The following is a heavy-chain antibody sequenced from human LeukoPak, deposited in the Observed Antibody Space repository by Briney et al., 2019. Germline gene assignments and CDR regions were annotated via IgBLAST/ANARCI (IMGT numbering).Heavy chain of an antibody. J-gene: IGHJ4*02. V-gene: IGHV4-59*08. CDR2: IYYSGST. CDR3: ARSAGYCSGGSCYLSY. D-gene: IGHD2-15*01. Sequence: SETLSLTCTVSGGSISSYYWSWIRQPPGKGLEWIGYIYYSGSTNYNPSLKSRVTISVDTSKNQFSLKLSSVTAADTAVYYCARSAGYCSGGSCYLSYWGQGTLVTVSS. CDR1: GGSISSYY.